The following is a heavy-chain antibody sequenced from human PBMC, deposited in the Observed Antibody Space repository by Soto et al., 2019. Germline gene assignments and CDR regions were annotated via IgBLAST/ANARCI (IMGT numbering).Heavy chain of an antibody. J-gene: IGHJ5*01. Sequence: EVQLVESGGGLVKPGGSLRLSCAASGFTFSRYGMNWLRQAPGKGLEWVASISSSTRYVYYADSVKGRFSTSRYNAKNILYLEMYGLRTEDTAVYYCARDPSEGRVGNWFESWGQGTLVTVSS. V-gene: IGHV3-21*02. CDR2: ISSSTRYV. D-gene: IGHD2-2*01. CDR1: GFTFSRYG. CDR3: ARDPSEGRVGNWFES.